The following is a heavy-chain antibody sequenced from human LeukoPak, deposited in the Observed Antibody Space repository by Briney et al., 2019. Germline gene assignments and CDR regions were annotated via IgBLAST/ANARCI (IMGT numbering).Heavy chain of an antibody. CDR3: AKDQGKYYDILTGYFDY. CDR2: ISGSGGST. CDR1: GFTFSSYA. Sequence: GGSLRLSCAASGFTFSSYAMSWVRQAPGKGLEWVSAISGSGGSTYYADSVKGRFTISRNNSKNTLYLQMNSLRAEDTALYYCAKDQGKYYDILTGYFDYWGQGTLVTVSS. V-gene: IGHV3-23*01. J-gene: IGHJ4*02. D-gene: IGHD3-9*01.